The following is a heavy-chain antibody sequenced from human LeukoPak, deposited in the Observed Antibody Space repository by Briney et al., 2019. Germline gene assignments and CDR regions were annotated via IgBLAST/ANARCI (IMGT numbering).Heavy chain of an antibody. V-gene: IGHV4-59*01. CDR3: ARGANTVTGDS. CDR2: IYYSGRT. J-gene: IGHJ4*02. CDR1: GDSRTTYY. Sequence: SETLSLTCAVSGDSRTTYYGSGIRQPPGKGLEGIGYIYYSGRTKYNPSLKSRVTISLDTSKNRFSLRLRSVSAADTAVYYCARGANTVTGDSWGQGTLVSVSS. D-gene: IGHD4-17*01.